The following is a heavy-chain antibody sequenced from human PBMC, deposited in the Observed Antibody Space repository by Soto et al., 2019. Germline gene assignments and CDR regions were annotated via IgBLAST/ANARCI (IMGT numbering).Heavy chain of an antibody. CDR1: GFTFSSYA. Sequence: EVQLLESGGGLVQPGGSLRLSCAASGFTFSSYAMSWVRQAPGKGLEWVSAISGSGGSTYYADSVKGRFTISRDNSKNTLYLQMNSLRAEDTAVYYCAYSPFVGYSSGWYYFDYWGQGTLVTVSS. CDR2: ISGSGGST. CDR3: AYSPFVGYSSGWYYFDY. D-gene: IGHD6-19*01. V-gene: IGHV3-23*01. J-gene: IGHJ4*02.